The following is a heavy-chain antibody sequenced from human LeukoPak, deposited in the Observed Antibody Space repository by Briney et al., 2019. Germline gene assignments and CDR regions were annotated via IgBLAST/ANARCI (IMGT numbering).Heavy chain of an antibody. J-gene: IGHJ4*02. CDR1: GGSFSGYF. Sequence: SETLSLTCAVYGGSFSGYFWSWIRQPPGKGLEWIGEINHRGSTNYTPSLKSRVTISVDTSKNQFSLNLTFVTAADTALYYCARSWLYGDFDYWGQGTLVTVSS. CDR2: INHRGST. CDR3: ARSWLYGDFDY. D-gene: IGHD6-19*01. V-gene: IGHV4-34*01.